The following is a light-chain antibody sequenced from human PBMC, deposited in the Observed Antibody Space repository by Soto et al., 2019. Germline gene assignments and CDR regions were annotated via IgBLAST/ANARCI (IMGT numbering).Light chain of an antibody. CDR3: QHYNSYSEA. CDR1: QSISSY. Sequence: VQMTQSPSSRSASVGDRVTITCRASQSISSYFNGYQQNPGKAPKLLIYVASSLQSGVPSRFSGSGSGTDFTLTISSLQREDFATYYCQHYNSYSEAFGQGTKVDIK. CDR2: VAS. J-gene: IGKJ1*01. V-gene: IGKV1-39*01.